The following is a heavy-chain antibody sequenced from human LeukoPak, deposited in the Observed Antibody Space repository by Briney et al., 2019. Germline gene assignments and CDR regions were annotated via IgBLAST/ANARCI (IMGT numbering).Heavy chain of an antibody. CDR3: ASGSYSYYYMDV. Sequence: SETLSLTCTVSGYSISSGYYWGWIRQPPGKGLEWIGSIYHSGSTYYNPSLKSRVTISVDTSKNQFSLKLSSVTAADTAVYYCASGSYSYYYMDVWGKGTTVTVSS. V-gene: IGHV4-38-2*02. J-gene: IGHJ6*03. CDR1: GYSISSGYY. CDR2: IYHSGST.